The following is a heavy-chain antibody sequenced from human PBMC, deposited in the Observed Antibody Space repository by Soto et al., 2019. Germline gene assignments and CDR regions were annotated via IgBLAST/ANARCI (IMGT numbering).Heavy chain of an antibody. V-gene: IGHV1-18*01. D-gene: IGHD3-3*01. Sequence: GASVKVSCKASGYTFTSYGISWVRQAPGQGLEWMGWISAYNGNTNYAQKLQGRVTMTTDTSTSTAYMELRSLRSDDTAVYYCARDIADYDFWSGYYYFDYWGQRTLVTVSS. CDR2: ISAYNGNT. CDR1: GYTFTSYG. J-gene: IGHJ4*02. CDR3: ARDIADYDFWSGYYYFDY.